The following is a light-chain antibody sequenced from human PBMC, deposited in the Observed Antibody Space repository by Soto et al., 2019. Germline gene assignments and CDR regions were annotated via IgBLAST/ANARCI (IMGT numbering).Light chain of an antibody. J-gene: IGKJ2*01. CDR1: QSVNNNY. CDR3: QQYITSPFA. CDR2: GAS. V-gene: IGKV3-20*01. Sequence: EIVLTQSPGTLSLSPGDRATLSCRASQSVNNNYLAWYNQRPGQAPRLLIYGASRRATGIPDRFSGSGSGTDSTLTISRLEPDDFAVYYCQQYITSPFAFGQGTRLEIK.